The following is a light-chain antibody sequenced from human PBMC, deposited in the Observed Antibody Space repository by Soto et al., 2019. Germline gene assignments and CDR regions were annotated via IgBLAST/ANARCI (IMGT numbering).Light chain of an antibody. Sequence: QSVLTQPPSVSGAPGQRVTISCTGNSSNLGAGYDVHWYQQLPGAAPKLVIFGNRNRPSGVPERFSGSKSGTSASLAITGLQAEDEADYYCETWDTKTRLFGGGTKLTVL. V-gene: IGLV1-40*01. CDR3: ETWDTKTRL. CDR2: GNR. CDR1: SSNLGAGYD. J-gene: IGLJ3*02.